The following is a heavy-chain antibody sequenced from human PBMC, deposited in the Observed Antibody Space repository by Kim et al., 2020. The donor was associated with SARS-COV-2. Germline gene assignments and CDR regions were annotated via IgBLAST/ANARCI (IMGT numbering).Heavy chain of an antibody. V-gene: IGHV4-34*01. CDR2: IKHSGST. D-gene: IGHD3-10*01. J-gene: IGHJ6*02. CDR3: ARLWFGELLGFYYYYGMDV. Sequence: SETLSLTCAVYGGSFSGYYWSWIRQPPGKGLEWIGEIKHSGSTNYNPSLKSRVTISVDTSKNQFSLKLSSVTAADTAVYYCARLWFGELLGFYYYYGMDVWGQGTTVTVSS. CDR1: GGSFSGYY.